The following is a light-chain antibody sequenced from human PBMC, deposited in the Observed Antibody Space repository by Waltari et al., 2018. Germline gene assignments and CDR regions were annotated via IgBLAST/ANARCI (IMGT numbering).Light chain of an antibody. J-gene: IGLJ2*01. V-gene: IGLV1-44*01. CDR3: AAWDDSLNGPV. CDR1: SPNIGDNT. CDR2: NNN. Sequence: QSVLTPPPSASETPGQRVTISCSGSSPNIGDNTVNWYQQLPGPAPKLIVYNNNQRPSGVPYRFSASKSGTSASLAISGLQSDDEADYYCAAWDDSLNGPVFGGGTKLTVL.